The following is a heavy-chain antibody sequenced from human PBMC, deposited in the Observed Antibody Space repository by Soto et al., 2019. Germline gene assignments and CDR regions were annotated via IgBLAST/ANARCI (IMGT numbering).Heavy chain of an antibody. V-gene: IGHV4-31*03. CDR1: GGSISSGGYY. CDR3: ARGRAAAFEPWFDP. Sequence: SETLSLTCTVSGGSISSGGYYWSWIRQHPGKGLEWIGYIYYSGSTYYNPSLKSRVTISVDRSKNQCSLKLSSVTAADTSAHYCARGRAAAFEPWFDPWGQGTLVTVSA. CDR2: IYYSGST. D-gene: IGHD6-13*01. J-gene: IGHJ5*02.